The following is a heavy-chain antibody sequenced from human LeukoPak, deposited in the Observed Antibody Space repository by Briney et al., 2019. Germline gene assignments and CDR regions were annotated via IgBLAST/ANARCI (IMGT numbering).Heavy chain of an antibody. CDR1: GGSFSGYY. CDR2: INHSGST. CDR3: ARNILTGYYPDY. V-gene: IGHV4-34*01. J-gene: IGHJ4*02. D-gene: IGHD3-9*01. Sequence: SETLSLTCAVYGGSFSGYYWSWIRQPPGKGLEWIGEINHSGSTNYNPSLKSRVTISVDTSKNQFSLKLSSVTAADTAVYYCARNILTGYYPDYWGQGILVTVSS.